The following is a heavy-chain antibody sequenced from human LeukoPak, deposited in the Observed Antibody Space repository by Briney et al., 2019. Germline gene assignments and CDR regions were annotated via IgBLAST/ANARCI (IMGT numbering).Heavy chain of an antibody. J-gene: IGHJ5*02. CDR1: GGSISSYF. CDR2: VSTSGNI. D-gene: IGHD2-15*01. CDR3: ARGRLGDCSGGSCPGAAWFDP. V-gene: IGHV4-4*07. Sequence: SETLSLTCTVSGGSISSYFLSWIRQPAGKSLEWIGRVSTSGNINYNPSLKSRVTMSVDTSKNQFSLKLSYVTAADTAVYFCARGRLGDCSGGSCPGAAWFDPWGQGTLVTVSS.